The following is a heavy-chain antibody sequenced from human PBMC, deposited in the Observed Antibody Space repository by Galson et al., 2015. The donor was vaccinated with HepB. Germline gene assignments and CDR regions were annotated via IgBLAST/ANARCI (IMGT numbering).Heavy chain of an antibody. V-gene: IGHV1-24*01. Sequence: SVKVSCKVSGYTLTELSMHWVRQAPGKGLEWMGGFDPEDGETIYAQKFQGRATMTEDTSTDTAYMELSSLRSEDTAVYYCAPRPNSGYDSAFDYWGQGTLVTVSS. CDR3: APRPNSGYDSAFDY. D-gene: IGHD5-12*01. J-gene: IGHJ4*02. CDR2: FDPEDGET. CDR1: GYTLTELS.